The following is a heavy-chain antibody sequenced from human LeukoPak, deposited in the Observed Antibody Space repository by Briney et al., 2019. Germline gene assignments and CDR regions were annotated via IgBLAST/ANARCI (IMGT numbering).Heavy chain of an antibody. Sequence: GSSVKVSCKASGGTFSSYAISWVRQAPGQGLEWMGRIIPILGIANYAQKFQGRVTITADKSTSTAYMERSSLRSEDTAVYYCARGGPARYYYYGMDVWGQGTTVTVSS. CDR2: IIPILGIA. V-gene: IGHV1-69*04. J-gene: IGHJ6*02. CDR1: GGTFSSYA. CDR3: ARGGPARYYYYGMDV.